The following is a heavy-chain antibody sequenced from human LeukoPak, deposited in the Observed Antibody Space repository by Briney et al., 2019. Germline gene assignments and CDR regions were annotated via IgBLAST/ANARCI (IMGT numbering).Heavy chain of an antibody. J-gene: IGHJ4*02. CDR2: IYYSGST. D-gene: IGHD2-2*01. Sequence: SETLSLTCTVSGGSISSYYWSWIRQPPGKRLEWIGYIYYSGSTNYNPSLKSRVTISVDTSKNQFSLKLSSVTAADTAVYYCARHSTSLLGPFDYWGQGTLVTVSS. CDR1: GGSISSYY. CDR3: ARHSTSLLGPFDY. V-gene: IGHV4-59*08.